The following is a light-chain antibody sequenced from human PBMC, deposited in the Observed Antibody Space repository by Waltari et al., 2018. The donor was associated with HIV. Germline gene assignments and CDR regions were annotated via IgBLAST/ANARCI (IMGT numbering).Light chain of an antibody. CDR1: QGISNY. V-gene: IGKV1-27*01. CDR2: AAS. J-gene: IGKJ3*01. Sequence: DIQMTQSPSSLSASVGDRVTITCRESQGISNYLAWYQQKPGKVPKLLIYAASTLQSGVPSRFSGSGSGTDFTLTISSLQPEDVATYYCQKYKSALFTFGPGTKVDIK. CDR3: QKYKSALFT.